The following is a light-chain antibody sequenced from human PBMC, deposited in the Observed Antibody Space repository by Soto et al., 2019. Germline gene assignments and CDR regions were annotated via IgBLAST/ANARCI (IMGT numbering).Light chain of an antibody. CDR2: EVS. CDR1: SSDVGGYNY. Sequence: QSVLTQPASVSGSPGQSITISCTGTSSDVGGYNYVSWYQQHPGKAPKLMIYEVSNRPSGVSNRFSGSKSGNTVSLTISGLKAEDEADYYCSSYTSSSTLVVFGGGTKVTVL. V-gene: IGLV2-14*01. J-gene: IGLJ2*01. CDR3: SSYTSSSTLVV.